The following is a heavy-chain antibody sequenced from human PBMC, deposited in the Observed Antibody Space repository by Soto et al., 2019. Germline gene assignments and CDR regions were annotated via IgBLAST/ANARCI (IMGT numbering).Heavy chain of an antibody. Sequence: PGGSLRLSCAASGFSFSTYNMDWVRQAPGKGPEWIAYISTTSFTIYYADSVKGRFTISRDNDRNSLYLEMNSLRDEDTAVYYCARDRCYDGTCYFASDSWGQGTLVTVSS. CDR3: ARDRCYDGTCYFASDS. J-gene: IGHJ5*01. D-gene: IGHD3-16*01. CDR1: GFSFSTYN. V-gene: IGHV3-48*02. CDR2: ISTTSFTI.